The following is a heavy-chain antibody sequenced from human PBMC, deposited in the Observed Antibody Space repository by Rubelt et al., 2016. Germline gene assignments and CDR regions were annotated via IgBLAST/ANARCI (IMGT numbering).Heavy chain of an antibody. D-gene: IGHD3-10*01. J-gene: IGHJ4*02. V-gene: IGHV4-59*08. CDR2: IYYTGTT. Sequence: GGSVISNYWSWIRQPPGKGLEWTGYIYYTGTTNYNPSLKSRVTISVNTSKNQFSLKRTSVTAADTAVYYCARLRGGTDYWGQGTLVTVSS. CDR1: GGSVISNY. CDR3: ARLRGGTDY.